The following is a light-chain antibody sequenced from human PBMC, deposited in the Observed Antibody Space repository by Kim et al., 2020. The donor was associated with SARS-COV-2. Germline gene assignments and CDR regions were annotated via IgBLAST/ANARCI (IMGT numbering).Light chain of an antibody. J-gene: IGLJ3*02. Sequence: SYELTQPPSVSVSPGQTASITCSGDKLGDKYACWYQQKPGQSPVLVIYQDSKRPSGFPERFSGSNSGNTATLTISGTQAMDEADYYCQAWDSSTFWVFGG. CDR2: QDS. V-gene: IGLV3-1*01. CDR3: QAWDSSTFWV. CDR1: KLGDKY.